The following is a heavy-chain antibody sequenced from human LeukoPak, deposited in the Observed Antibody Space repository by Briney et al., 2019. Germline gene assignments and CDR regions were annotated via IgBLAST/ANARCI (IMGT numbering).Heavy chain of an antibody. D-gene: IGHD6-13*01. CDR1: GGSISSYY. J-gene: IGHJ6*02. CDR2: IYYSGST. Sequence: SETLSLTCTVSGGSISSYYWSWIRQPPGKGLEWIGYIYYSGSTNYNPSLKSRVTISVDTSKNQFSLKLSSVTAADTAVYYCARVGCPYSSSWCGYGMDVWGLGTTVTVSS. CDR3: ARVGCPYSSSWCGYGMDV. V-gene: IGHV4-59*01.